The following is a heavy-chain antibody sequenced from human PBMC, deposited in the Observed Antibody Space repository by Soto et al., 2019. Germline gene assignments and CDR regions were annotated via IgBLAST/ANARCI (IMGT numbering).Heavy chain of an antibody. J-gene: IGHJ6*03. D-gene: IGHD2-2*01. Sequence: ASVKVSCKASGYTFTSNGISWVRQAPGQRLEKKGWISANNGNTNYAQKFKGRVTMTTDTSMSTAYMELRSLRSEDTAVYYCARSANAVFYCSSTSCYAYYYYMDVWGKGTTVTVSS. CDR1: GYTFTSNG. CDR3: ARSANAVFYCSSTSCYAYYYYMDV. CDR2: ISANNGNT. V-gene: IGHV1-18*01.